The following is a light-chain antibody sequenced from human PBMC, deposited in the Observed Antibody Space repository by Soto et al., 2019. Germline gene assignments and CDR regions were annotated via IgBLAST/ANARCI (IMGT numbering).Light chain of an antibody. CDR2: GAS. V-gene: IGKV3-15*01. CDR3: QQYNNWPPRT. J-gene: IGKJ2*01. CDR1: QSVSSN. Sequence: EIVMTQSPATLSVSPGERATLSCRASQSVSSNLAWYQQKPGQAPRLLIYGASTRATGIPARFSGSGSGTEFTLTISSLQSEDFAVYYCQQYNNWPPRTFGQGTKLELK.